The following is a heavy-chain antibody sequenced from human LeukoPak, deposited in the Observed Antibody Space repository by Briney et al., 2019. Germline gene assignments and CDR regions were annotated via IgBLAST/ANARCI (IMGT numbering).Heavy chain of an antibody. J-gene: IGHJ4*02. CDR1: GFTGSSNY. CDR2: VKQDGTEK. Sequence: GGSLRLSCAAAGFTGSSNYMTGVRQAPGKGLEGVANVKQDGTEKVYVASVKGRFTISRDNGKNSLYLQMNRLSVEDTAIYYCARAGGTSWADYWGQGTLVTVSS. D-gene: IGHD6-13*01. V-gene: IGHV3-7*01. CDR3: ARAGGTSWADY.